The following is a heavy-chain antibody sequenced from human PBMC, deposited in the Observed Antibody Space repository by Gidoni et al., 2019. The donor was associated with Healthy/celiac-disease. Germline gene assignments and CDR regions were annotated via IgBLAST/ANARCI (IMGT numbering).Heavy chain of an antibody. Sequence: QVQLVESGGGLVKPGGSLRLSCSASGFTFSAYYMSWIRQAPGKGLEWVSYISSSGSTIYYADSVKGPFTISRDNAKNSLYLQMNSLRAEDTAVYYCARDSLSSSSYYYYGMDVWGQGTTVTVSS. D-gene: IGHD6-6*01. J-gene: IGHJ6*02. V-gene: IGHV3-11*01. CDR2: ISSSGSTI. CDR1: GFTFSAYY. CDR3: ARDSLSSSSYYYYGMDV.